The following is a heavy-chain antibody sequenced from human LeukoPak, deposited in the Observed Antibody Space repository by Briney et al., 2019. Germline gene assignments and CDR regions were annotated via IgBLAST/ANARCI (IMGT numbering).Heavy chain of an antibody. D-gene: IGHD2-15*01. V-gene: IGHV1-8*01. CDR2: MNPNIGNT. CDR3: ARGECSGGSCYGYYYYYGMDV. Sequence: ASVKGSCKASGYTFTSYDINWVRQATGQGLEWMGWMNPNIGNTGYAQKFLGRVTMTRNTSISTAYMELSSLRSEDTAVYYCARGECSGGSCYGYYYYYGMDVWGQGTTVTVSS. J-gene: IGHJ6*02. CDR1: GYTFTSYD.